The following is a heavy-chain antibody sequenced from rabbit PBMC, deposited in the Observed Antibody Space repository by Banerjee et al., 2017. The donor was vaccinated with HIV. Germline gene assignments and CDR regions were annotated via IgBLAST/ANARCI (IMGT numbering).Heavy chain of an antibody. D-gene: IGHD4-1*01. CDR3: ARDLAGVIGWNFKL. Sequence: QSLEESGGDLVKPGASLTLTCTASGFDFSSNAMCWVRQAPGKGLEWIACMHAGSSGSTYYASWAKGPFTISKTSSTTVTLQMTSLTAADTATYFCARDLAGVIGWNFKLWGPGTLVTDS. CDR2: MHAGSSGST. J-gene: IGHJ4*01. V-gene: IGHV1S40*01. CDR1: GFDFSSNA.